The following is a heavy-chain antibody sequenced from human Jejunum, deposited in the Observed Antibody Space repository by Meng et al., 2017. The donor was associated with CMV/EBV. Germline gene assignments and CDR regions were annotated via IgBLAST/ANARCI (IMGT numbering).Heavy chain of an antibody. CDR1: GFTFSSYW. D-gene: IGHD1-26*01. V-gene: IGHV3-7*01. CDR3: ARGRVPVGAALNY. CDR2: IKQDGSEK. J-gene: IGHJ4*02. Sequence: SGFTFSSYWISWVRQAPGKGLEWVANIKQDGSEKYYVDSVKGRFTISRDNAMNSLYLQMNSLRAEDTAVYYCARGRVPVGAALNYWGQGTLVTVSS.